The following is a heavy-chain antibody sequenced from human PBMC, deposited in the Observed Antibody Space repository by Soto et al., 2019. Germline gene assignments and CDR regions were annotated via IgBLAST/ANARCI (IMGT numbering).Heavy chain of an antibody. J-gene: IGHJ4*02. V-gene: IGHV3-30*18. Sequence: VQLVESGGGVVQPGRSLRLSCAASGFTYSSYGMHWVRQAPGKGLEWVAVISYDGSNKYYADSVKGRFTISRDNSKNTLYLQMNSLRAEDTAVYYCAKSAPAVELEPYYFDYWGQGTLVTVSS. CDR3: AKSAPAVELEPYYFDY. CDR2: ISYDGSNK. D-gene: IGHD1-1*01. CDR1: GFTYSSYG.